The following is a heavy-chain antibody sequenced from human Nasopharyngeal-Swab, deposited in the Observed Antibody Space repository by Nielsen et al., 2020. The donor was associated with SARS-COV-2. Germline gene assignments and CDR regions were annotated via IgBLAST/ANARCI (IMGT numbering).Heavy chain of an antibody. CDR1: GFSFDDYT. V-gene: IGHV3-9*01. CDR3: AKTMVRGDFYYFLDV. J-gene: IGHJ6*03. Sequence: GGSLRLSCVASGFSFDDYTMHWVRQAPGKGLEWVSGISWKSGNMGYADSVKGRFTTSRDNAKNSVYLQMNSLRPEDTALYYCAKTMVRGDFYYFLDVWGKGTTVTVSS. D-gene: IGHD3-10*01. CDR2: ISWKSGNM.